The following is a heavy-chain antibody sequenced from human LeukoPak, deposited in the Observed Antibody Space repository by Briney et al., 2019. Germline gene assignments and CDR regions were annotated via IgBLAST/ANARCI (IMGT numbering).Heavy chain of an antibody. D-gene: IGHD6-19*01. CDR2: IYPGDSDT. V-gene: IGHV5-51*01. CDR1: GFTFTSYW. CDR3: ARTVSGWGNAFDI. Sequence: GGSLRLSCAASGFTFTSYWIGWVRQMPGKGLEWMGIIYPGDSDTRYSPSFQGQVTISADKSISTAYLQWSSLKASDTAMYYCARTVSGWGNAFDIWGQGTMVTVSS. J-gene: IGHJ3*02.